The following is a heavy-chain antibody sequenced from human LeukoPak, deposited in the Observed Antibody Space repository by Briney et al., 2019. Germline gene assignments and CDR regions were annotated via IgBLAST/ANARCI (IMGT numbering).Heavy chain of an antibody. CDR2: INPGGGYT. Sequence: ASVKVSCKASGYTFTRHFIHWVRQTPGQGLEWMGIINPGGGYTRFAQKFQGRVTMTRDTSTSTVYMEMSSLRSEDTAVYYCAREREVARQYIYYYYGMDVWGQGTTVTVSS. V-gene: IGHV1-46*01. CDR3: AREREVARQYIYYYYGMDV. D-gene: IGHD5-12*01. CDR1: GYTFTRHF. J-gene: IGHJ6*02.